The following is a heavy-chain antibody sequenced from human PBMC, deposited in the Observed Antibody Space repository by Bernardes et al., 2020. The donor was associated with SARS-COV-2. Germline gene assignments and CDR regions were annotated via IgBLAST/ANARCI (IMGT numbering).Heavy chain of an antibody. V-gene: IGHV3-74*01. CDR1: GFMFSSYW. D-gene: IGHD1-7*01. CDR2: INEAGSTS. CDR3: VRGGLELFDY. Sequence: GGSLRLSCAASGFMFSSYWMHWVRQAPGKGLVWVSRINEAGSTSDYADSVKGRFTISRDNAKNTLYLQMNSLGVEDTAVYHCVRGGLELFDYWEHGTLIIASA. J-gene: IGHJ4*01.